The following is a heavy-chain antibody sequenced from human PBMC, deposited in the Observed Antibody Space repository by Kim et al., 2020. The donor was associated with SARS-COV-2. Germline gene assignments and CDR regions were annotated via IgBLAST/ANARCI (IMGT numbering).Heavy chain of an antibody. V-gene: IGHV4-59*01. CDR2: IYYSGST. CDR3: ARDLGPIAVAAKGGNWFDP. J-gene: IGHJ5*02. Sequence: SETLSLTCTVSGGSISSYYWSWIRQPPGKGLEWIGYIYYSGSTNYNPSLKSRVTISVDTSKNQFSLKLSSVTAADTAVYYCARDLGPIAVAAKGGNWFDPWGQGTLVTVSS. CDR1: GGSISSYY. D-gene: IGHD6-19*01.